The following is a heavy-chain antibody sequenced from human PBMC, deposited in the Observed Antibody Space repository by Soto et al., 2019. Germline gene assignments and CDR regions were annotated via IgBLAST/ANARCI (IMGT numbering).Heavy chain of an antibody. V-gene: IGHV1-18*01. CDR3: ASHPGGLNPDDAFDI. CDR1: GYTFTSYG. CDR2: ISAYNGNT. J-gene: IGHJ3*02. D-gene: IGHD3-10*01. Sequence: QVQLVQSGAEVKKPGASVKVSCKASGYTFTSYGISWVRQAPGQGLEWMGWISAYNGNTNYAQKLRGRVTMTTDHSTSTAYMELRSLRSDDTAVYYCASHPGGLNPDDAFDIWGQGTMVTVSS.